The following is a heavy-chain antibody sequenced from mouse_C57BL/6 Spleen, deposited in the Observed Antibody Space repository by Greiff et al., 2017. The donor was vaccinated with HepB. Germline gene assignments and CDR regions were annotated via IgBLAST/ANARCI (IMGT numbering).Heavy chain of an antibody. J-gene: IGHJ1*03. CDR2: ISSGSSTI. CDR1: GFTFSDYG. V-gene: IGHV5-17*01. D-gene: IGHD1-1*01. CDR3: ARNYYGSILYWYFDV. Sequence: EVNLVESGGGLVKPGGSLKLSCAASGFTFSDYGMHWVRQAPEKGLEWVAYISSGSSTIYYADTVKGRFTISRDNAKNTLFLQMTSLRSEDTAMYYCARNYYGSILYWYFDVWGTGTTVTVSS.